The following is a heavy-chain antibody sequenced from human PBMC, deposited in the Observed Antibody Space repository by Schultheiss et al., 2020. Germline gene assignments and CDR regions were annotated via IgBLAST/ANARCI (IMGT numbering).Heavy chain of an antibody. D-gene: IGHD6-19*01. CDR2: INWNGGST. J-gene: IGHJ6*03. Sequence: GGSLRLSCAASGFTFDDYGMSWVRQAPGKGLEWVSGINWNGGSTGYADSVKGRFTISRDNAKNTLYLQMNSLRAEDTAVYYCARDGGKQWLWAPKNYYYYYMDVWGKGTTVNVSS. CDR3: ARDGGKQWLWAPKNYYYYYMDV. CDR1: GFTFDDYG. V-gene: IGHV3-20*04.